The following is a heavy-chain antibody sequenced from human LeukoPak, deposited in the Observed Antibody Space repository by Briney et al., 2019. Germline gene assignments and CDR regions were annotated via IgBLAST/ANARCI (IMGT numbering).Heavy chain of an antibody. CDR3: ARRGCSGGSCYSD. CDR2: VYFSGST. J-gene: IGHJ4*02. V-gene: IGHV4-59*11. D-gene: IGHD2-15*01. CDR1: GGSISSHY. Sequence: SETLSLTCTVSGGSISSHYWSWIRQPPGKGLEWIGYVYFSGSTNYNPSLKSRVTMSVDTSKNQFSLKLSSVTAADTVVYYCARRGCSGGSCYSDWGQGTLVTVSS.